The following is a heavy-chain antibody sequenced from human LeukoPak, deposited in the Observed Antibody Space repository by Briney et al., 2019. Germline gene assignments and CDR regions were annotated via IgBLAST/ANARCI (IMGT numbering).Heavy chain of an antibody. J-gene: IGHJ6*02. V-gene: IGHV1-18*04. Sequence: ASVKVSCKASGYTFTSYGISWVRQAPGQGLEWMGWISAYNGNTNHAQKLQGRVTMTTDTSTSTAYMELRSLRSDDTAVYYCARGYYYDSSGSQEYYYGMDVWGQGTTVTVSS. CDR2: ISAYNGNT. CDR3: ARGYYYDSSGSQEYYYGMDV. D-gene: IGHD3-22*01. CDR1: GYTFTSYG.